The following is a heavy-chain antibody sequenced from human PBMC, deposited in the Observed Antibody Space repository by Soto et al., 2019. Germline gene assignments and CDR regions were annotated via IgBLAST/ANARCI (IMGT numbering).Heavy chain of an antibody. Sequence: PSETLSLTCTVSGGSISGYYWSWIRRPPGKGLEWIGYIYYSGSTFYNPSLKSRVTISVDTSKNQFSLKLSSVTAADTAVYYCARARYDSSGYYYFDYWGQGTLVTVSS. CDR1: GGSISGYY. J-gene: IGHJ4*02. D-gene: IGHD3-22*01. V-gene: IGHV4-59*01. CDR3: ARARYDSSGYYYFDY. CDR2: IYYSGST.